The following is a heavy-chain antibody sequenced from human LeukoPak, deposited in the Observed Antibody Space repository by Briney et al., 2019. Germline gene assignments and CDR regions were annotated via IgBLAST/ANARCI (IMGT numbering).Heavy chain of an antibody. Sequence: GGSLRLSSAASGFTLSSSAMSWVRQAPGKGLEYVSAIATVATYYADSVKGRFTISRDNSKNTLYLQMNSLRAEDTAVYYCAFRRPYYFDYWGQGTLVTVSS. D-gene: IGHD1-14*01. CDR3: AFRRPYYFDY. V-gene: IGHV3-23*01. J-gene: IGHJ4*02. CDR1: GFTLSSSA. CDR2: IATVAT.